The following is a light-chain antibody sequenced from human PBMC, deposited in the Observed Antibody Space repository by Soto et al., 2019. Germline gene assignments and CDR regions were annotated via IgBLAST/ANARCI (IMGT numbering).Light chain of an antibody. CDR3: CSYAGSSGV. Sequence: QSALTQPASVSGSPGQSITISCTGTSSDVGSYNLVSWYQQHPGKAPKLMIYEGSKRPSGVSNRFSSSKSGYTASLTISGLQAEDEGDYYCCSYAGSSGVFGGGTKLTVL. CDR2: EGS. J-gene: IGLJ3*02. CDR1: SSDVGSYNL. V-gene: IGLV2-23*01.